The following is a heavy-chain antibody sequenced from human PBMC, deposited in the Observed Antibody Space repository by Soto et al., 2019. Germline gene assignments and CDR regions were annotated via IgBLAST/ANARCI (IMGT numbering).Heavy chain of an antibody. Sequence: GGSLRLSCAASGFTFSSYGMHWVRQAPGKGLEWVAVIWYDGSNKYYADSVKGRFTISRDNSKNTLYLQMNSLRAEDTAVYYCARELGVGYGGNPNTYYYYYGMDVWGQGTTVTVSS. CDR1: GFTFSSYG. D-gene: IGHD4-17*01. J-gene: IGHJ6*02. V-gene: IGHV3-33*01. CDR2: IWYDGSNK. CDR3: ARELGVGYGGNPNTYYYYYGMDV.